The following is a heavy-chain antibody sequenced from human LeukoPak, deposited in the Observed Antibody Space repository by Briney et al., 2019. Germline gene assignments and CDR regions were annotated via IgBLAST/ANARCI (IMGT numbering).Heavy chain of an antibody. V-gene: IGHV3-7*01. CDR1: GFTFSGVW. Sequence: PGGSLRLSCAASGFTFSGVWMTWVRQAPGKGLEWVANINEDGSEKYYVDSVKGRCTISRDNAKKSLSLQMNSLRAEDMGVYYCARGRGIGAWGQGTTVTVSS. CDR2: INEDGSEK. J-gene: IGHJ6*02. CDR3: ARGRGIGA.